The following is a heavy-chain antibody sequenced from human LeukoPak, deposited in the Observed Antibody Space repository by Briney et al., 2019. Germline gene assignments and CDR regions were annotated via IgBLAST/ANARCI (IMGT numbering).Heavy chain of an antibody. Sequence: GGSLRLPCAASGFTLSSYWLSWVRQAPGKGLEWVANIKQDGSEKYYVDSVKGRFTISRDNAKNSLYLQMSSLRAEDTAVYYCARGRGSSSWGQGTLVTVSS. CDR1: GFTLSSYW. D-gene: IGHD6-6*01. J-gene: IGHJ4*02. CDR3: ARGRGSSS. CDR2: IKQDGSEK. V-gene: IGHV3-7*01.